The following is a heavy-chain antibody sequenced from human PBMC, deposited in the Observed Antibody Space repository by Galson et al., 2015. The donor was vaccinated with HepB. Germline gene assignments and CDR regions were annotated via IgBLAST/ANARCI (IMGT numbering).Heavy chain of an antibody. D-gene: IGHD6-19*01. CDR3: ARLGDLSGYSSL. J-gene: IGHJ4*02. CDR2: IRSKASCHAT. V-gene: IGHV3-73*01. CDR1: GFTFSGSA. Sequence: SLRLSCAASGFTFSGSAIHWVRQASGKGLEWVGRIRSKASCHATAYTASLKGRFTISRDDSKNTAYLHMNSLKTEDTAVYYCARLGDLSGYSSLWGQGTLVTVSS.